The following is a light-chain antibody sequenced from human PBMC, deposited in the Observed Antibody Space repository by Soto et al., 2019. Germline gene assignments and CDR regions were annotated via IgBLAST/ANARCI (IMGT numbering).Light chain of an antibody. CDR2: DVS. CDR3: CSYAGSSTGV. J-gene: IGLJ3*02. Sequence: QSALTQPRSMSGSPGQSVTISCTGTSSDIGGYYYVAWYQQHPGKAPKLMISDVSKRPSGVPDRFSGSKSGNTASLTISGLQAEDEADYYCCSYAGSSTGVFGGGTKLTVL. V-gene: IGLV2-11*01. CDR1: SSDIGGYYY.